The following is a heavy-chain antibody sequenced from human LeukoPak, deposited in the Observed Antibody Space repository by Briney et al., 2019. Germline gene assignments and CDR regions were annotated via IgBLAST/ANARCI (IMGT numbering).Heavy chain of an antibody. CDR2: IYPGDSDT. CDR1: GYNFTTHW. Sequence: GESLKISCKGSGYNFTTHWIGWVRQMPGKGLEWMGIIYPGDSDTRYSPSFQGQVTISADRSITTAYLQWSSLKASDTAMYYCARTLGDFWSGSHFDYWGQGTLVTVSS. D-gene: IGHD3-3*01. CDR3: ARTLGDFWSGSHFDY. V-gene: IGHV5-51*01. J-gene: IGHJ4*02.